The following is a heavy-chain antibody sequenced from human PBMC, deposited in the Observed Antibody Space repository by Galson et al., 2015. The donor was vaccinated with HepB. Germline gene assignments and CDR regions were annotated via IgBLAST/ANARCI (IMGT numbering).Heavy chain of an antibody. J-gene: IGHJ4*02. CDR3: ARDRGGPRDY. V-gene: IGHV4-59*12. Sequence: SETLSLTCTVSGGSISSYYWSWIRQPPGKGLEWIGYIYYSGSTNYNPSLKSRVTISVDTSKNQFSLKLSSVTAADTAVYYCARDRGGPRDYWGQGTLVTVSS. CDR1: GGSISSYY. CDR2: IYYSGST. D-gene: IGHD3-10*01.